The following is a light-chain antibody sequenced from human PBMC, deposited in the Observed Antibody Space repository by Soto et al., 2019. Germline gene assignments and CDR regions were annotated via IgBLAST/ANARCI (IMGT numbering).Light chain of an antibody. Sequence: EIVLTQSPGTLSLSPGERATLSCRASQTITTLAWYQRKPGQAPRLLIYGAATRATGIPARFSGSGSGTDFTLTISSLQPEDSATYYCHQYYNRPPWTFGQGTKVDIK. CDR1: QTITT. CDR2: GAA. V-gene: IGKV3-15*01. CDR3: HQYYNRPPWT. J-gene: IGKJ1*01.